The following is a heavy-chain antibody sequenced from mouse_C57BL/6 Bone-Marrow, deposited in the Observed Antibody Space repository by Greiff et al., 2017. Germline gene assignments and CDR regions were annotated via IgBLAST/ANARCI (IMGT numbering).Heavy chain of an antibody. J-gene: IGHJ4*01. Sequence: EVKLVESGEGLVKPGGSLKLSCAASGFTFSSYAMSWVRQTPEKRLEWVAYISSGGDYIYYADTVKGRFTISRDNARNTLYLQMSSLKSEDTAMYYCKRGEDLTMVTPYAMDYWGQGTSVTVSS. D-gene: IGHD2-2*01. V-gene: IGHV5-9-1*02. CDR2: ISSGGDYI. CDR3: KRGEDLTMVTPYAMDY. CDR1: GFTFSSYA.